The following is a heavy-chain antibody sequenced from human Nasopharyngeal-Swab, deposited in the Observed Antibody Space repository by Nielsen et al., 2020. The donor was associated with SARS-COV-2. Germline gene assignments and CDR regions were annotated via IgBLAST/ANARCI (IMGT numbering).Heavy chain of an antibody. D-gene: IGHD2-8*01. CDR1: GFTFSDYY. CDR2: ISSSGSTI. V-gene: IGHV3-11*01. CDR3: ARVGGGFVLMGLDI. Sequence: GESLKISCAASGFTFSDYYMSWIRQAPGKGLEWVSYISSSGSTIYYADSVKGRFTISRGNAKNSLYLQMNSLRAEDTAVYYCARVGGGFVLMGLDIRGQGTMVTVSS. J-gene: IGHJ3*02.